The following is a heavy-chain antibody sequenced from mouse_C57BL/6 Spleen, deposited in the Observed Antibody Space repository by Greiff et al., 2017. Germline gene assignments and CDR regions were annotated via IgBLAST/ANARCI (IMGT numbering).Heavy chain of an antibody. V-gene: IGHV1-18*01. D-gene: IGHD1-3*01. CDR1: GYTFTDYN. J-gene: IGHJ4*01. CDR2: INPNNGGT. CDR3: ARRLKGMDY. Sequence: EVKLQESGPELVKPGASVKIPCKASGYTFTDYNMDWVKQSNGKSLEWIGDINPNNGGTIYNQKFKGKATLTVDKSSSTAYMEIRRLTAEDTAVYYCARRLKGMDYWDQGTSVTVSS.